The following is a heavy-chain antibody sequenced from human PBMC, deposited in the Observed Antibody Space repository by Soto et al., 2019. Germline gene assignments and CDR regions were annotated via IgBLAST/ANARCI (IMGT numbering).Heavy chain of an antibody. V-gene: IGHV3-23*01. Sequence: EVQLLESGGGLVQPGGSLRLSCAASGFTFSSYAMTWVRQAPGMGLEWVSALSGSGVSTYYADSVKGRFTISRDNSKNTLYLQMNSLRAEDPAVYYCAKGGGSKDYYDTSGYYLYYYYAMDVWGQGTTVTVSS. CDR2: LSGSGVST. CDR3: AKGGGSKDYYDTSGYYLYYYYAMDV. J-gene: IGHJ6*02. D-gene: IGHD3-22*01. CDR1: GFTFSSYA.